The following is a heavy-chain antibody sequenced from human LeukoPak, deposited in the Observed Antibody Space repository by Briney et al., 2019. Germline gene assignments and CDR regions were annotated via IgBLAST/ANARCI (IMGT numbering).Heavy chain of an antibody. CDR2: IKSKTDGGTT. D-gene: IGHD3-22*01. CDR1: GFTFSSYA. V-gene: IGHV3-15*01. CDR3: TTLPPWNYYDSSGYYFDY. J-gene: IGHJ4*02. Sequence: PGGSLRLSCAASGFTFSSYAMSWVRQAPGKGLEWVGRIKSKTDGGTTDYAAPVKGRFTISRDDSKNTLYLQMNSLKTEDTAVYYCTTLPPWNYYDSSGYYFDYWGQGTLVTVSS.